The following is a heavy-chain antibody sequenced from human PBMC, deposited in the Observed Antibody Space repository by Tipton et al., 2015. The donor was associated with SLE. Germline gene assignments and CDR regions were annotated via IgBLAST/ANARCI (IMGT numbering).Heavy chain of an antibody. J-gene: IGHJ4*02. CDR2: VYYTGST. CDR1: GFSISSQYY. CDR3: ARFYCGGDCYPLDD. V-gene: IGHV4-38-2*02. Sequence: TLSLTCSVSGFSISSQYYWGWLRQPPGKGLEWIGSVYYTGSTFYNPSLKSRVTISVDTSKKQFSLRLGFMTAADTAVYYCARFYCGGDCYPLDDWGQGILVIVSS. D-gene: IGHD2-21*01.